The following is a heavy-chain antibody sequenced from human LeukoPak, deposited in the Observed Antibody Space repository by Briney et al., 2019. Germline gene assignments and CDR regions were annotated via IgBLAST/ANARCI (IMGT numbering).Heavy chain of an antibody. CDR3: ARAGGASWADY. D-gene: IGHD2-2*01. CDR2: VKQDGTEK. V-gene: IGHV3-7*01. CDR1: GFTFRDYW. J-gene: IGHJ4*02. Sequence: PGGSLRLSCEASGFTFRDYWMTWVRQARGKGLEWVANVKQDGTEKFYVDSVKGRFTISRDNGKNSLNLQMNSLRVEDTAIYYCARAGGASWADYWGQGTLVTVSS.